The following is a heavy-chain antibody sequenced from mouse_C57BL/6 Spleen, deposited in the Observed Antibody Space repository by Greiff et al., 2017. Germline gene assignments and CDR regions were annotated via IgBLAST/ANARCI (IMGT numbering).Heavy chain of an antibody. D-gene: IGHD1-1*01. CDR1: GYAFSSYW. Sequence: QVQLKESGAELVKPGASVKISCKASGYAFSSYWMNWVKQRPGKGLEWIGQIYPGDGDTNYNGKFKGKATLTADKSSSTAYMQLSSLTSEDSAVYFCARWGYYGSSYWFAYWGQGTLVTVSA. V-gene: IGHV1-80*01. J-gene: IGHJ3*01. CDR3: ARWGYYGSSYWFAY. CDR2: IYPGDGDT.